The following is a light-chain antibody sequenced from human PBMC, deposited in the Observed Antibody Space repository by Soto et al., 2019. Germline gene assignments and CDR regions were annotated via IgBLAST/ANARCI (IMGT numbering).Light chain of an antibody. V-gene: IGKV3-15*01. CDR1: ESVSSN. CDR2: GAS. Sequence: EIVMTQSPDPLSVSPGERATLSCRASESVSSNLAWYQQKPGQAPSLLIYGASTRAAGVPVRFSGSGSGTEFTLTISSLQSEDFAVYYCQQYNYWPRTFGQGTKVEIK. J-gene: IGKJ1*01. CDR3: QQYNYWPRT.